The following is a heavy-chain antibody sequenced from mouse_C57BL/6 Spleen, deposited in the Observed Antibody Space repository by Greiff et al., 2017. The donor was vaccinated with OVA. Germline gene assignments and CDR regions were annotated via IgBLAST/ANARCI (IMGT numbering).Heavy chain of an antibody. D-gene: IGHD1-1*01. Sequence: VQLQQSGAELVKPGASVKISCKASGYAFSSYWMNWVKQRPGKGLEWIGQIYPGDGDTNYNGKFKGKATLTADKSSSTAYMQLSSLTSEDSAVYLCAREGTVPAWFAYWGQGTLVTVSA. J-gene: IGHJ3*01. CDR1: GYAFSSYW. V-gene: IGHV1-80*01. CDR2: IYPGDGDT. CDR3: AREGTVPAWFAY.